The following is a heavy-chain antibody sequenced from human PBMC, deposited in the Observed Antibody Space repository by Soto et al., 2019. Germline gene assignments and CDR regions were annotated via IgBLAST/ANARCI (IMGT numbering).Heavy chain of an antibody. Sequence: HVQLQESGPGLVKPSETLSLICTVSGDSISSYYWSWIRQPPGKGLEWIGFIYYTGSTNYNPSLKSRVTISVDTSKNQLSPKLSSVTAADPAVYYCARRAGAVPGRIDFWGQGTLVTVSS. D-gene: IGHD6-19*01. CDR2: IYYTGST. V-gene: IGHV4-59*08. CDR3: ARRAGAVPGRIDF. J-gene: IGHJ4*02. CDR1: GDSISSYY.